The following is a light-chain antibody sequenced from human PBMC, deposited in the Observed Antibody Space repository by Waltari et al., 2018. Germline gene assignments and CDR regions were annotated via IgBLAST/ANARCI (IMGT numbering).Light chain of an antibody. CDR3: SSFTGDNILL. CDR1: SSDLGSYNS. CDR2: EVR. V-gene: IGLV2-14*01. J-gene: IGLJ3*02. Sequence: QSALTQPASVSGSPGQSITISCTGTSSDLGSYNSVSWYQQNPGKAPQIIIYEVRNRPSGVSTRFSGSKSGNTASLTISALQADDEAYFYCSSFTGDNILLFGGGTKVTVL.